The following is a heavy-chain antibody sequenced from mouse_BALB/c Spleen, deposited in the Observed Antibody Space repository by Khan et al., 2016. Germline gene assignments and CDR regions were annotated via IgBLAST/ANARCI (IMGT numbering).Heavy chain of an antibody. CDR2: IRNKANGYTT. J-gene: IGHJ4*01. V-gene: IGHV7-3*02. CDR3: ARDLEGYDDAMDY. D-gene: IGHD2-2*01. Sequence: EVELVESGGGLVQPGGSLRLSCVTSGFIFTDYYMSWVRQPPGKALEWLGFIRNKANGYTTEYSASVKGRFTISRDNSQSILSLQMNTLRAEDSATYYCARDLEGYDDAMDYWGQGTSVTVSS. CDR1: GFIFTDYY.